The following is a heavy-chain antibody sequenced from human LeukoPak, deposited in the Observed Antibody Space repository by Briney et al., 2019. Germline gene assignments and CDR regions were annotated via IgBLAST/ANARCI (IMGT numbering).Heavy chain of an antibody. J-gene: IGHJ4*02. Sequence: GGSLRLSCEASGFTFSRSWMSWVRQAPGTGLEWVANINDDGRERYYVDSVRGRFTISRDNVQNFLYLQMNSLRVDDTAIYFCAGAGSPGSADYWGQGVLVTVSP. CDR2: INDDGRER. CDR1: GFTFSRSW. D-gene: IGHD1-1*01. V-gene: IGHV3-7*01. CDR3: AGAGSPGSADY.